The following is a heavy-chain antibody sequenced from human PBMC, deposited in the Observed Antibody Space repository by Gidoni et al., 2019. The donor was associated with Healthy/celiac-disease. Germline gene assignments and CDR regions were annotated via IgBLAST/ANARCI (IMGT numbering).Heavy chain of an antibody. Sequence: QVHLQESGPGLVKPSEPLSHACAVPGRSVSSGSYYWSWIRQPPGKGLEWIGYSYYSGSTTYNPSLKRRVTISVDTSKNQFSLKLRSVTASDTAVYYCASSSFGYSWARWGWDYWGQGTLVTVSS. CDR1: GRSVSSGSYY. J-gene: IGHJ4*02. D-gene: IGHD5-18*01. CDR2: SYYSGST. V-gene: IGHV4-61*01. CDR3: ASSSFGYSWARWGWDY.